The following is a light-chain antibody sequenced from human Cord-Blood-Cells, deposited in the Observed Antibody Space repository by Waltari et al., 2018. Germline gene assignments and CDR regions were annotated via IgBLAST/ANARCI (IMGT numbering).Light chain of an antibody. CDR3: QAWDSSTYV. Sequence: SYELTQPPSVSVSPGQTASITCSGEKVGDKYACLYQQKPGQSPVLVIYQDSKRPSGIPERFSGSNSGNTATLTISGTQAMDEADYYCQAWDSSTYVFGTGTKVTVL. CDR1: KVGDKY. CDR2: QDS. J-gene: IGLJ1*01. V-gene: IGLV3-1*01.